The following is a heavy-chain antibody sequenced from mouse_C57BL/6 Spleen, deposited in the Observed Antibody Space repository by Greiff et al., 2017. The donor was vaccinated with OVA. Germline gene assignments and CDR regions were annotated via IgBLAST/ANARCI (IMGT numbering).Heavy chain of an antibody. J-gene: IGHJ1*03. CDR3: ARGGYGSSYGYFDV. Sequence: VQLQESGPELVKPGASVKLSCKASGYAFSSSWMNWVKQRPGKGLEWIGRIYPGDGDTNYNGKFKGKATLTADKSSSTAYMQLSSLTSEDSAVYFCARGGYGSSYGYFDVWGTGTTVTVSS. CDR2: IYPGDGDT. V-gene: IGHV1-82*01. D-gene: IGHD1-1*01. CDR1: GYAFSSSW.